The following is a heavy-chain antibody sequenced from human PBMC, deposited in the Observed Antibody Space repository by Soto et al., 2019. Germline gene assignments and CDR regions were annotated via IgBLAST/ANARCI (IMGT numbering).Heavy chain of an antibody. CDR2: IYTSGST. J-gene: IGHJ5*02. CDR3: ARLSSGSTELDP. CDR1: GGSISSGGYY. V-gene: IGHV4-61*08. D-gene: IGHD5-12*01. Sequence: PSETLSLTCTVSGGSISSGGYYWSWIRQHPGKGLEWIGCIYTSGSTNYNPSLKSRVTMSVDTSKNQFSLKLSSVTAADTAVYYCARLSSGSTELDPWGQGTLVTVSS.